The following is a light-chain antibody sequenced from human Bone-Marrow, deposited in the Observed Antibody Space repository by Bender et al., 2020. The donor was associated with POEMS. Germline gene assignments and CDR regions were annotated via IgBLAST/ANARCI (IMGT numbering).Light chain of an antibody. CDR2: EVD. J-gene: IGLJ1*01. Sequence: QSALTQPASVSGSPGQSITISCTGTSSDVGGYNYVSWYQHHPGKAPKLFIYEVDKRPSGVPDRFSGSKSGNTASLTVSGLQAEDEADYYCASFGGSNVFGTGTKVTVL. V-gene: IGLV2-8*01. CDR1: SSDVGGYNY. CDR3: ASFGGSNV.